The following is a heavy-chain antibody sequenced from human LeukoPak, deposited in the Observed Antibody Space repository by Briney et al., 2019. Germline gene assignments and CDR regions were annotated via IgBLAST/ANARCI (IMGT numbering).Heavy chain of an antibody. J-gene: IGHJ4*02. V-gene: IGHV3-7*02. CDR1: GFTFSSYW. D-gene: IGHD1-1*01. Sequence: GGSLRLSCAASGFTFSSYWMSWVRQAPGRGLEWVASLKEDGSQKYYVDSVKGRFTISRDNAKNSLYLEMNNLRAEDTAVYYCTRMYRNGFDYWGQGTLVTVSS. CDR2: LKEDGSQK. CDR3: TRMYRNGFDY.